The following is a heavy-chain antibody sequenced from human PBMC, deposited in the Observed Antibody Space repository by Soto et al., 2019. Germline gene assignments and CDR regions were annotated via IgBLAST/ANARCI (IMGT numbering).Heavy chain of an antibody. V-gene: IGHV1-3*01. J-gene: IGHJ4*02. CDR3: ARGGSFASSNYLAY. CDR2: INPGNGNT. CDR1: GYTFTSYG. Sequence: ASVKVSCKASGYTFTSYGINWVRQAPGRGLEWMGWINPGNGNTKYSQQFQGRVIIDRDTSASTAYMELSSLRPEDTAVYYCARGGSFASSNYLAYWGLGTLVTVSS. D-gene: IGHD2-2*01.